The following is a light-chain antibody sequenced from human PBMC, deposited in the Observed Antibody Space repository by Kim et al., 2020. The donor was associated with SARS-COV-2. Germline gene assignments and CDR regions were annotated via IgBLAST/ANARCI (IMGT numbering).Light chain of an antibody. Sequence: RIPTSCSGGSSTIGGRDDANWYQHLPGTAPKLLIYDSFNRPSGVPDRFSGSRSGTSASLAITGLQPEDEAYYYCQSYDSSLSGSVFGGGTQLTVL. V-gene: IGLV1-40*01. CDR3: QSYDSSLSGSV. CDR1: SSTIGGRDD. J-gene: IGLJ2*01. CDR2: DSF.